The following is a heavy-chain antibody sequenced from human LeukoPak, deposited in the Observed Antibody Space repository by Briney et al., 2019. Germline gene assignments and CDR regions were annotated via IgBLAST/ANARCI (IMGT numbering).Heavy chain of an antibody. CDR3: ARGPSTPAYGGNSGDAFDI. CDR1: GGSISSYY. CDR2: IYYSGST. Sequence: SETLSLTCTVSGGSISSYYWSWIRQPPGKGLEWIGYIYYSGSTNYNPSLKSRVTISVDTSKNQFSLKLSSVTAADTAVYYCARGPSTPAYGGNSGDAFDIWGQGTMVTVSS. J-gene: IGHJ3*02. V-gene: IGHV4-59*01. D-gene: IGHD4-23*01.